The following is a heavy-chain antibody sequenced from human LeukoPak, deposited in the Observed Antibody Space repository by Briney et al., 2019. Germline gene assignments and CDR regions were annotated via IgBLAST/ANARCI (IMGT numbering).Heavy chain of an antibody. J-gene: IGHJ4*02. CDR2: ISAYNGNT. V-gene: IGHV1-18*01. D-gene: IGHD2-2*01. CDR3: ARARALPAASDY. Sequence: ASVKVSCKASGYTFTSYGISWVRQAPGQGLEWMGWISAYNGNTNYAQKLQGRVTMTTDTSTSTAYMELRRLRSDDTAVYYCARARALPAASDYWGQGDLVTVSS. CDR1: GYTFTSYG.